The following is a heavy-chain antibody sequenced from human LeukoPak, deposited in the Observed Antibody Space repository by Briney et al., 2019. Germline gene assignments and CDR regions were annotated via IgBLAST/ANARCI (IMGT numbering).Heavy chain of an antibody. V-gene: IGHV4-34*01. CDR1: GGSFSGYY. CDR2: MNHSGST. Sequence: SETLSLTCAVYGGSFSGYYWSWIRQPPGKGLEWIGEMNHSGSTNYYPSLKSRVTISVDTSKNQLSLKLSSVTAADTAVYYCARVVEGYCSSTSCYKRYYYYYMDVWGKGTTVTVSS. CDR3: ARVVEGYCSSTSCYKRYYYYYMDV. J-gene: IGHJ6*03. D-gene: IGHD2-2*02.